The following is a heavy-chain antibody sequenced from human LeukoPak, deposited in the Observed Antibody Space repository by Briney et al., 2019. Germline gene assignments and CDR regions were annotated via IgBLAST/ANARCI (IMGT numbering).Heavy chain of an antibody. CDR2: ISGSGGST. CDR3: AAHASTVTTTYYYYGMDV. V-gene: IGHV3-23*01. Sequence: GGSLRLSCAASGFTFSSYAMSWVRQAPGKGPEWVSAISGSGGSTYYADSVKGRFTISRDNSKNTLYLQMNSLRAEDTAVYYCAAHASTVTTTYYYYGMDVWGQGTTVTVSS. D-gene: IGHD4-17*01. J-gene: IGHJ6*02. CDR1: GFTFSSYA.